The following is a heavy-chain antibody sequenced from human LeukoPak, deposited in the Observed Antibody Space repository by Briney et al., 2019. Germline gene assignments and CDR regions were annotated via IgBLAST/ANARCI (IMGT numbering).Heavy chain of an antibody. CDR1: GGSISSGSYS. D-gene: IGHD6-13*01. CDR3: ARHEQQLVYCMDV. J-gene: IGHJ6*02. CDR2: IYHSGST. V-gene: IGHV4-30-2*01. Sequence: PSETLSLTCAVSGGSISSGSYSWSWIRQPPGKGLEWIGYIYHSGSTYYNPSLKSRVTISVDRSKNQFSLKLSSVTAADTAVYYCARHEQQLVYCMDVWGQGTTVTVSS.